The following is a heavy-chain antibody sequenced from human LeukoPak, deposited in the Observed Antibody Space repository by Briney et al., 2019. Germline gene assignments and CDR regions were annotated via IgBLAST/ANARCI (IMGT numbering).Heavy chain of an antibody. J-gene: IGHJ4*02. D-gene: IGHD3-3*01. CDR1: GGSISSDTNY. Sequence: PSETLSLACTVSGGSISSDTNYWGWIRQPAGKGLEWIGRIYTSGSTNYNPSLKSRVTMSVDTSKNQFSLKLSSVTAADTAVYYCARDRADYDFWSGHPAFFDYWGQGTLVTVSS. CDR3: ARDRADYDFWSGHPAFFDY. CDR2: IYTSGST. V-gene: IGHV4-61*02.